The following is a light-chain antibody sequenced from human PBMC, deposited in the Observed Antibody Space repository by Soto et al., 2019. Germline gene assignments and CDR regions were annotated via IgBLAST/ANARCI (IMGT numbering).Light chain of an antibody. CDR1: STNVGYYYF. Sequence: QSVLTQPRSVSGSPGQSVTISCTGTSTNVGYYYFVSWYQQHPGKAPKLMIYDDIERPSGVPDRFSASKSGSTAFLTISGLHVEDEADYFCCSYAGSYVWLFGGGTKLPS. V-gene: IGLV2-11*01. J-gene: IGLJ3*02. CDR2: DDI. CDR3: CSYAGSYVWL.